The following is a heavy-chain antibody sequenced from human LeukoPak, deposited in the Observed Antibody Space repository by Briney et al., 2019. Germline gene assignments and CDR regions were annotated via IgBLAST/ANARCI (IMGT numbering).Heavy chain of an antibody. CDR2: IIPILDVA. CDR3: ARGDYDDSGGFRTFEF. D-gene: IGHD4-23*01. V-gene: IGHV1-69*10. CDR1: GGTQYYA. J-gene: IGHJ4*02. Sequence: SVKVSCKVSGGTQYYAISWVRQAPGQGLEWMGGIIPILDVANSGQKFQGRVTFTADKSTSTAYMELSSLGSEDTAMYFCARGDYDDSGGFRTFEFWGQGTLVTVSS.